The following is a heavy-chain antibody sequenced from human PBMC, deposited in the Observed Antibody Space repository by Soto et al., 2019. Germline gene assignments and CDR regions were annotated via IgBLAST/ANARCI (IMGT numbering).Heavy chain of an antibody. CDR3: AIKKYYYDSSGYSEFDY. CDR2: INHSGST. D-gene: IGHD3-22*01. V-gene: IGHV4-34*01. J-gene: IGHJ4*02. CDR1: GGSFSGYY. Sequence: SETLSLTCAVYGGSFSGYYWSWIRQPPGKGLEWIGEINHSGSTNYNPSLKSRVTISVDTSKNQFSLKLSSVTAADTAVYYCAIKKYYYDSSGYSEFDYWGQGTLVTVSS.